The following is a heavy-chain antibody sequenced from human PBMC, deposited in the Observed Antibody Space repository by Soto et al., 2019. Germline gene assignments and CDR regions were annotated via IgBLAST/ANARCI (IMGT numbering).Heavy chain of an antibody. CDR3: ARGDVDEPYYGMDV. CDR2: ISGYNGDT. V-gene: IGHV1-18*01. J-gene: IGHJ6*02. CDR1: GYTFTRYG. Sequence: ASVKVSCKASGYTFTRYGISWVRQAPGQGLEWMGWISGYNGDTNYAQKFQDRVSMTIDTSTGTAYMELRSLTSDDTAIYYCARGDVDEPYYGMDVWGQGTTVTVSS. D-gene: IGHD5-12*01.